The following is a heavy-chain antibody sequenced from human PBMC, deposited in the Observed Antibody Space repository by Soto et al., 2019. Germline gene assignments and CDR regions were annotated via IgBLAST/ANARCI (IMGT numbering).Heavy chain of an antibody. CDR3: AREHPWPYYGMDV. CDR1: GGSISSGGYY. Sequence: QVQLQESGPGLVKPSQTLSLTCTVSGGSISSGGYYWSWIRQHPGKGLDWIGYSYYSGSTYYNPSLKSRVTISVDTSKNQFSLKLSAVTAADTAVYYCAREHPWPYYGMDVWGQGTTVTVSS. J-gene: IGHJ6*02. CDR2: SYYSGST. V-gene: IGHV4-31*03.